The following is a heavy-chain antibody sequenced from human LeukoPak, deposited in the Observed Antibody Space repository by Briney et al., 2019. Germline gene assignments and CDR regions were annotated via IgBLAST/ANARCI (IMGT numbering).Heavy chain of an antibody. J-gene: IGHJ6*03. CDR3: AREQTRGVKHMDV. CDR2: IIPIFGTA. D-gene: IGHD3-10*01. V-gene: IGHV1-69*13. CDR1: GGTFSSYA. Sequence: GASVKLSCKASGGTFSSYAISWVRQAPGQGLEWMGGIIPIFGTANYAQKFQGRVTITADESTSTAYMELSSLRSEDTAVYYCAREQTRGVKHMDVWGKGTTVTISS.